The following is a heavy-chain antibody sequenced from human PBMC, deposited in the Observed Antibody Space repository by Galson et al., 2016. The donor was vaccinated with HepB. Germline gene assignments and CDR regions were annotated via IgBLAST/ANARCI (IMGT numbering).Heavy chain of an antibody. CDR1: GFTFRDSP. Sequence: SLRLSCAASGFTFRDSPMSWVRQSPGKGLEWVSTVNVYDEDTHYAASVRGSCTISRDNSKNTLHLQMNDLRAEATALYYCAKDPAFTDAFDVWGPGTLVTVSS. CDR3: AKDPAFTDAFDV. V-gene: IGHV3-23*01. J-gene: IGHJ3*01. CDR2: VNVYDEDT.